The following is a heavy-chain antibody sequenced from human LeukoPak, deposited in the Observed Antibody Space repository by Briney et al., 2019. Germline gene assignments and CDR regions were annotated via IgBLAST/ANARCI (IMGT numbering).Heavy chain of an antibody. D-gene: IGHD3-16*02. CDR3: ARDPHYDYVWGSYRGDY. Sequence: ASVKVSCKASGSIFSTYGFSWVRQAPGQGLEWMGWISVYNGHTNYAQKFQGRVTLTTDTSTTTSYMELRSLRSDDTAVYYCARDPHYDYVWGSYRGDYWGQGTLVTVSS. V-gene: IGHV1-18*01. CDR1: GSIFSTYG. CDR2: ISVYNGHT. J-gene: IGHJ4*02.